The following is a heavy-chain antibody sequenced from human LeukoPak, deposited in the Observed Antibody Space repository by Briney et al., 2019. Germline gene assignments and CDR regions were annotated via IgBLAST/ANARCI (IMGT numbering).Heavy chain of an antibody. CDR2: IYHSGST. Sequence: PSGTLSLTCAVSGGSISSSNWWSWVRQPPGKGLEWIGEIYHSGSTNYNPSLKSRVTISVDKSKNQFSLKLSSVTAADTAVYYCARDLDPSEPGRFDPWGQGTLVTVSS. CDR3: ARDLDPSEPGRFDP. V-gene: IGHV4-4*02. J-gene: IGHJ5*02. CDR1: GGSISSSNW. D-gene: IGHD3/OR15-3a*01.